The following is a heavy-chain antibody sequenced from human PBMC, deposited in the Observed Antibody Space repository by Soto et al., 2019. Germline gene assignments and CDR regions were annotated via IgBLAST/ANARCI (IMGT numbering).Heavy chain of an antibody. V-gene: IGHV4-59*01. D-gene: IGHD3-3*01. J-gene: IGHJ3*01. CDR2: IYYSGST. Sequence: RILLHKKKGLEWIGDIYYSGSTNYNPSLKSRVTISVDTSKNQFSLKLSSVTAADTAVYYCARDVKYFFFNDTASTEIYTF. CDR3: ARDVKYFFFNDTASTEIYTF.